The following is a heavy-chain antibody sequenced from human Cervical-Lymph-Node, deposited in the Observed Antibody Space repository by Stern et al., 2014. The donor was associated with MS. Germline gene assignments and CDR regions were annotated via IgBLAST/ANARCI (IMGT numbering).Heavy chain of an antibody. Sequence: QVQLVQSGAEVKKPGASVKVSCKASGYTFITYDFNWVRQATGQGLEWMGWMNPNSGSTGYAQKFQGRVTMTRDTSTSTAYMELSSLRPDDTAVYYCARTWRGSGTFDYWGQGALVTVSS. CDR2: MNPNSGST. D-gene: IGHD3-16*01. J-gene: IGHJ4*02. CDR1: GYTFITYD. CDR3: ARTWRGSGTFDY. V-gene: IGHV1-8*01.